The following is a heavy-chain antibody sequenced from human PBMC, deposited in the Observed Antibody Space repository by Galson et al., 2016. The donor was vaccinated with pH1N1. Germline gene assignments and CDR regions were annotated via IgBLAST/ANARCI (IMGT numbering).Heavy chain of an antibody. Sequence: SLRLSCAASGFTFSPYWMSWVRQAPGKGLEWVANIKEYGSEKYYLDSVKGRFTISRDTAKHSVSLQLDSLRAEDTAVYYCAGHLFSASESPFEYWGQGALVTVSS. D-gene: IGHD3-16*01. CDR1: GFTFSPYW. J-gene: IGHJ4*02. V-gene: IGHV3-7*01. CDR3: AGHLFSASESPFEY. CDR2: IKEYGSEK.